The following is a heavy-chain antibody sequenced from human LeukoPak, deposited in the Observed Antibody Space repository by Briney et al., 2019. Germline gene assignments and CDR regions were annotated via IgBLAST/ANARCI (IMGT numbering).Heavy chain of an antibody. Sequence: ASVKVSCKASGYTFTGYYMHWVRQAPGQGLEWMGWINPNSGGTNYAQKFQGRVTMTRDTPISTAYMELSRLRSDDTAVYYCTPALNRGYSGYVTRFDYWGQGTLVTVSS. D-gene: IGHD5-12*01. V-gene: IGHV1-2*02. CDR1: GYTFTGYY. CDR3: TPALNRGYSGYVTRFDY. CDR2: INPNSGGT. J-gene: IGHJ4*02.